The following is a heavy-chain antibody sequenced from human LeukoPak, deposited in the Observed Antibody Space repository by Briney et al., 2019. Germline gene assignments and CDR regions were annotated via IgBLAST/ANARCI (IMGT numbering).Heavy chain of an antibody. CDR2: ISSSSSTI. Sequence: HSGGSLRLSCAASGFTFNSYSMNWVRQAPGKGLEWVSYISSSSSTIYYADSVKGRFTISRDNAKNSLYLQMNSLRAEDTAVYYCARAPRGYSGYPSDYWGQGTLVTVSS. CDR3: ARAPRGYSGYPSDY. D-gene: IGHD5-12*01. J-gene: IGHJ4*02. V-gene: IGHV3-48*04. CDR1: GFTFNSYS.